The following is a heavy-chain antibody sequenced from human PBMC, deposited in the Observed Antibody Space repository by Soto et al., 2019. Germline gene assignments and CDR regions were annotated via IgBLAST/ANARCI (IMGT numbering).Heavy chain of an antibody. Sequence: PGGSLRLSCAGSALTASKNYMSWVRQPPGKGLEWVSVIHSGGTTYYADSVKDRFSISRDNAKNSLYLQMNSLRAEDTAVYYCARDSGIEGHCSGGSCYYFDYWGQGTLVTVSS. V-gene: IGHV3-66*01. CDR3: ARDSGIEGHCSGGSCYYFDY. CDR1: ALTASKNY. J-gene: IGHJ4*02. CDR2: IHSGGTT. D-gene: IGHD2-15*01.